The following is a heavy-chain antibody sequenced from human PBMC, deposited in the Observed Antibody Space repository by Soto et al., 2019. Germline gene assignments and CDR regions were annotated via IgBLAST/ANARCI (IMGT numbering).Heavy chain of an antibody. CDR2: ISGSGGST. Sequence: GGSLRLSCAASGFTFSSYAMSWVRQAPGKGLEWVSAISGSGGSTYYADSVKGRFTISRDNSKNTLYLQMNSLRAEDTAVYYCAKVSEDRLWLIGPFDYWGQGTLVTVSS. J-gene: IGHJ4*02. D-gene: IGHD5-18*01. V-gene: IGHV3-23*01. CDR1: GFTFSSYA. CDR3: AKVSEDRLWLIGPFDY.